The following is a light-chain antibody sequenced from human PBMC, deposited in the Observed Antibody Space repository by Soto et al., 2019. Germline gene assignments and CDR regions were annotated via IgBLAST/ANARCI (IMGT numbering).Light chain of an antibody. CDR2: DVS. V-gene: IGLV2-14*03. J-gene: IGLJ1*01. CDR3: SSYSSNSTPYV. CDR1: SSDIGGYNY. Sequence: QSVLTQPASVSGSPGQSITISCTGTSSDIGGYNYVSWYQQHPGKAPKLMIYDVSNRPSGVSNRFSGSKSGSTASLTISGLQAEDEADYYCSSYSSNSTPYVFVTGTKVTVL.